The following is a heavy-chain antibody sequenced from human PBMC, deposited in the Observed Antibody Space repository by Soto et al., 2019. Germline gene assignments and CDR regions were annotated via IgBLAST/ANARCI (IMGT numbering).Heavy chain of an antibody. CDR2: IIPIFGTA. J-gene: IGHJ6*02. CDR3: AAGYCSSTSCYKPDYYYYGMDV. CDR1: GGTFSSYA. V-gene: IGHV1-69*13. D-gene: IGHD2-2*02. Sequence: SVKVSCKASGGTFSSYAISWVRQAPGQGLEWMGGIIPIFGTANYAQKFQGRVTITADESTSTAYMELSSLRSEDTAVYYCAAGYCSSTSCYKPDYYYYGMDVWGQGTTVTVSS.